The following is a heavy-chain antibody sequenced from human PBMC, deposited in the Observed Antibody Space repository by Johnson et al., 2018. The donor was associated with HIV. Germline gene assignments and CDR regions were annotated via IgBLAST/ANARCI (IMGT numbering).Heavy chain of an antibody. V-gene: IGHV3-49*04. Sequence: VQLVESGGGLVQPGRSLRLSCIGSGFSFGDYAMSWVRQAPGKGLEWVGFIRNKAYGGTTDYAASVKGRFTISRDDSKSIAYLQMDNLKIEDTAMYYCSITKPGDDYGSSYAFDIWGQGTRVTVSS. CDR1: GFSFGDYA. J-gene: IGHJ3*02. CDR3: SITKPGDDYGSSYAFDI. CDR2: IRNKAYGGTT. D-gene: IGHD4/OR15-4a*01.